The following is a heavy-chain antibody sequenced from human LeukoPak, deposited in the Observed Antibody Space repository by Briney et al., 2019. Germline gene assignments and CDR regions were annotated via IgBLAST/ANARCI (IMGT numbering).Heavy chain of an antibody. J-gene: IGHJ4*02. D-gene: IGHD6-13*01. CDR2: IFHSGSV. CDR3: ASHPGYSSSWYDY. Sequence: SETLSLTCIVSGYSIISDYFWGWVRQPPGKGPEWIGSIFHSGSVYYNPSLKSRVTISVDTSKNQFSLKLSSVTAADTAVYYCASHPGYSSSWYDYWGQGTLVTVSS. V-gene: IGHV4-38-2*02. CDR1: GYSIISDYF.